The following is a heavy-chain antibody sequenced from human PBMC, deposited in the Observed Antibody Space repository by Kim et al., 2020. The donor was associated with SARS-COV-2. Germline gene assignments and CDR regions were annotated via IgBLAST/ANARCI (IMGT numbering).Heavy chain of an antibody. V-gene: IGHV3-23*01. CDR3: AQLWTPYYGMDV. Sequence: GGSLRLSCAASGFTFSSYAMSWVRQAPGKGLEWVSAISGSGGSTYYADSVKGRFTISRDNSKNTLYLQMNSLRAEDTAVYYCAQLWTPYYGMDVWGQGTTVTVSS. D-gene: IGHD3-10*01. J-gene: IGHJ6*02. CDR2: ISGSGGST. CDR1: GFTFSSYA.